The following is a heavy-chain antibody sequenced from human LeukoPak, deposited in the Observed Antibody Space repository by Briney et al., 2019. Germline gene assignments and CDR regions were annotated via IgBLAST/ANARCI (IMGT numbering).Heavy chain of an antibody. Sequence: GGSLRLSCVAYGFTLSDYYMSWVRQAPGKGLEWLSDSSGTGTTTHSATSVKGRFTISRDNAKNSLYLQMNSLRAEDTAVYYCARDEGTPSTWGQGTLVTVSS. J-gene: IGHJ5*02. CDR1: GFTLSDYY. D-gene: IGHD1-14*01. CDR3: ARDEGTPST. CDR2: SSGTGTTT. V-gene: IGHV3-11*04.